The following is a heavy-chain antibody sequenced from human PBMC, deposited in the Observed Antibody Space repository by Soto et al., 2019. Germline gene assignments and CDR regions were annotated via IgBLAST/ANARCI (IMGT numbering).Heavy chain of an antibody. J-gene: IGHJ6*02. CDR3: VRDQAAVAGSYYYYYGMDV. Sequence: SGKVSCKTSGYIFTDYHMHWVRQAPGQGLEWMGWINPDSGGTNYAQKFQGRVTMARDTSISTAYMELSRLRSDDTAVYFFVRDQAAVAGSYYYYYGMDVWGQGTTVTGSS. CDR1: GYIFTDYH. D-gene: IGHD6-19*01. CDR2: INPDSGGT. V-gene: IGHV1-2*02.